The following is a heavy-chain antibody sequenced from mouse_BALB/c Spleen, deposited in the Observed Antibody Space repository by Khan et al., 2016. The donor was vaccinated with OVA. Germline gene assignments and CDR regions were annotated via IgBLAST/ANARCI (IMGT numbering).Heavy chain of an antibody. CDR3: VRFHGGY. V-gene: IGHV9-3-1*01. Sequence: QIQLVQSGPELKKPGETVKISCKAFEYTFKDYVMNWVKQSPGEGLKWMGWMNTYTGEPTYADDFEGRFAFSLETSANTAYLQISSLKDEDTATYFCVRFHGGYWGHGTALTVSS. J-gene: IGHJ2*01. CDR2: MNTYTGEP. CDR1: EYTFKDYV.